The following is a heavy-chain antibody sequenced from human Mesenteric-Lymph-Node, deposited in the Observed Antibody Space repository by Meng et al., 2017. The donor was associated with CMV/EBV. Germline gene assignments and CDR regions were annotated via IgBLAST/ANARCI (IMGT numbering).Heavy chain of an antibody. CDR3: ARGTEYQLLYYFDY. CDR2: IYYSGST. D-gene: IGHD2-2*01. J-gene: IGHJ4*02. V-gene: IGHV4-59*01. Sequence: SETLSLTCTVSGGSISTYYWSWIRQPPGKGLEWIGNIYYSGSTNYNPSLKSRVTISIDTSKNQFSLQLTSVTAADTALYYCARGTEYQLLYYFDYWGQGTLVTVSS. CDR1: GGSISTYY.